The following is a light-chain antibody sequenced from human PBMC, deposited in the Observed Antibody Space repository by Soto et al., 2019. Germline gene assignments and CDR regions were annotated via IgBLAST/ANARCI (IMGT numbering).Light chain of an antibody. V-gene: IGKV4-1*01. CDR1: QSVLYTSHNKNY. CDR3: QKYYSTPWT. CDR2: WAS. Sequence: DIVMTQSPDSLAVSLGERATINCKSSQSVLYTSHNKNYLAWYRQKPGQPPKLLIYWASTRESGVPDRFSGSGSGTDFTLTISRRQAEDVAVYYCQKYYSTPWTFGQGTTVEIK. J-gene: IGKJ1*01.